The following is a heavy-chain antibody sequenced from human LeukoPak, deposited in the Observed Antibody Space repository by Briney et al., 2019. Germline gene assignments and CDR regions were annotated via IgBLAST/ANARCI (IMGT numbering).Heavy chain of an antibody. CDR2: IYWNDDK. D-gene: IGHD3-22*01. J-gene: IGHJ4*02. V-gene: IGHV2-5*01. CDR1: GFSLTTSEVG. Sequence: ESGPTLVKPTQTLTLTCTFSGFSLTTSEVGVGWIRQPPGKALGWLALIYWNDDKRYGPSLKSRLTITKDTSKNQVVLTMTNMDPVDTATYYCARLVDYYDSGGYYADYWGQGILVTVSS. CDR3: ARLVDYYDSGGYYADY.